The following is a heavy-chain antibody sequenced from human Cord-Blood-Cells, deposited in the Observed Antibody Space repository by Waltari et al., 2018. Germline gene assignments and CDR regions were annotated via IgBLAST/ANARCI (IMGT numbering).Heavy chain of an antibody. V-gene: IGHV3-23*01. J-gene: IGHJ3*02. CDR1: GFTISSSA. CDR3: AKEVGGGVSRAFDI. Sequence: EVQLLESGGGLVQPGGSLSLSCADAGFTISSSAMGWVRQAPGKGLECVSAISGSGGSTYYADAVKGRFTISRENSKNTLYLQMNSLRAEDTAVYYCAKEVGGGVSRAFDIWGQGTMVTVSS. D-gene: IGHD1-26*01. CDR2: ISGSGGST.